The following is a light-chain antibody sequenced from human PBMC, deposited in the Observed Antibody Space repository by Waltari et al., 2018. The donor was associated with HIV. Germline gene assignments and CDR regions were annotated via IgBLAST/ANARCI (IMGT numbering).Light chain of an antibody. CDR3: HQYSSSYQT. CDR2: GGS. J-gene: IGKJ1*01. V-gene: IGKV3-20*01. Sequence: ENVLTQSPGTLSLSPGDTATLSCRATQSVTTNFLAWYQQRPGQAPRLLSYGGSNRATGIPDRFSGSGSGTDFTLTISRLEPEDFAVYYCHQYSSSYQTFGQGTKVEI. CDR1: QSVTTNF.